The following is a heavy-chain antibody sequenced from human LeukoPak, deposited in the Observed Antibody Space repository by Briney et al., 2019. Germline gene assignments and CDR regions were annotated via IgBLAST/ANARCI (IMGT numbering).Heavy chain of an antibody. V-gene: IGHV4-59*08. Sequence: SETLSLTCTVSGVSISPSYWSWIRQSPGKGLEWIGYIYNSGSTNYNPSLKSRVTISVDRSKNQFSLKLASVTAADTAVYYCATCGGDCYYPAYWGQGTLVTVSS. J-gene: IGHJ4*02. CDR1: GVSISPSY. CDR3: ATCGGDCYYPAY. CDR2: IYNSGST. D-gene: IGHD2-21*02.